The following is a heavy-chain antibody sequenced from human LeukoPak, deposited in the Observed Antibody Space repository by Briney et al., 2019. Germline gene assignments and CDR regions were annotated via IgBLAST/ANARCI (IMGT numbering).Heavy chain of an antibody. CDR1: GFTFDDYA. J-gene: IGHJ3*02. CDR2: ISWNSGSI. Sequence: PGRSLRLSCAASGFTFDDYAMHWVRQAPGKGLEWVSGISWNSGSIGYADSVKGRFTISRDNAKNSLYLQMNSLRAEDMALYYCAKDTAMALEWGAFDIWGQGTMVTVSS. D-gene: IGHD5-18*01. V-gene: IGHV3-9*03. CDR3: AKDTAMALEWGAFDI.